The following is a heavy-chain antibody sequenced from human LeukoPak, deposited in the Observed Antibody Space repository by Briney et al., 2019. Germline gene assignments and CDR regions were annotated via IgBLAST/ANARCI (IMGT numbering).Heavy chain of an antibody. CDR1: GYTLTELS. V-gene: IGHV1-24*01. CDR3: ATLNYYYYGMDV. Sequence: ASVTVSFKFSGYTLTELSMHWVRQAPGKGLAWMGGFDPEDGETIYAQKFQGRVTMTEDTSTDTAYMELSSLRSEDTAVYYCATLNYYYYGMDVWGQGTTVTVSS. J-gene: IGHJ6*02. CDR2: FDPEDGET.